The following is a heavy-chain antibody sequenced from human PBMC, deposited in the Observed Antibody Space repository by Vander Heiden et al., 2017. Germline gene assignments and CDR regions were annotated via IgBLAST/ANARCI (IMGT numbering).Heavy chain of an antibody. CDR3: ARQNWDYGDRFDY. D-gene: IGHD4-17*01. V-gene: IGHV3-23*01. CDR1: GFTFTDYA. J-gene: IGHJ4*02. Sequence: EVQLLESGGGLVQPGGSLRLSCAASGFTFTDYAMSWVRQAPGRGLEWVSTIRGVDATEHYADSLKGRFTISRDNSKNTLYLQMNSLRAVDTAVYYCARQNWDYGDRFDYWGQGALVTVSS. CDR2: IRGVDATE.